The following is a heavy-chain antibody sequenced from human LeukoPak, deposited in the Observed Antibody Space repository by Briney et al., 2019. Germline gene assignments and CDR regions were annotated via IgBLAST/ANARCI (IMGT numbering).Heavy chain of an antibody. CDR2: ISSSGSTI. CDR1: GFTFSDYY. V-gene: IGHV3-11*04. D-gene: IGHD3-3*01. Sequence: GGSLRLSCAASGFTFSDYYMSWIRQAPGKGLEWVSYISSSGSTIYYADSVKGRFTISRDNAKNSLYLQMNSLRAEDTAVYYCARLPPSLIFGVVDYYMDVRGKGTTVTVSS. J-gene: IGHJ6*03. CDR3: ARLPPSLIFGVVDYYMDV.